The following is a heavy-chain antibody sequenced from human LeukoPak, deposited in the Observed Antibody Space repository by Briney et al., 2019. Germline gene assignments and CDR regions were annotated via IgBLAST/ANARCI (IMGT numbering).Heavy chain of an antibody. Sequence: GGSLRLSWAVSGFTFTSYSMNWVRQAPGKGLEWVSYISSSRSTIYYADSVKGRFTIYRENTKSSLYLQMNSLRAEDTAVYYCARNYYYGSGSYYFDYWGQGTLVTVSS. CDR3: ARNYYYGSGSYYFDY. D-gene: IGHD3-10*01. CDR1: GFTFTSYS. V-gene: IGHV3-48*01. J-gene: IGHJ4*02. CDR2: ISSSRSTI.